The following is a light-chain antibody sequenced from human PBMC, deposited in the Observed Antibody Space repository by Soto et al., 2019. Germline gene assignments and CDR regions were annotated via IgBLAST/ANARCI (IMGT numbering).Light chain of an antibody. V-gene: IGKV3-15*01. CDR3: KQYKEWPPFT. J-gene: IGKJ5*01. Sequence: EIVMTQSPATLSVSPGETATLSCRASQYVSNKVAWYQQKPGQAPSLLILGASARATGVPARFSGSGSGTEFTLSISSLQSEDFAVYYCKQYKEWPPFTFGQGTRLENK. CDR2: GAS. CDR1: QYVSNK.